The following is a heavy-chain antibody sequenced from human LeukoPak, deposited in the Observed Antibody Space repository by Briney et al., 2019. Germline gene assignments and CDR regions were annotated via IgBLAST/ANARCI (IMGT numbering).Heavy chain of an antibody. CDR1: GFTFNGYA. Sequence: GGSLRLSCAASGFTFNGYALSWVRQAPGKGLEWLSVISGNSGTTYYADSVKGRFTTSRDNSKKTLYLQMSSLGAEDTAVYYCAKDRDSSGRYRFDYWGQGTLVTVSP. CDR2: ISGNSGTT. J-gene: IGHJ4*02. CDR3: AKDRDSSGRYRFDY. V-gene: IGHV3-23*01. D-gene: IGHD3-22*01.